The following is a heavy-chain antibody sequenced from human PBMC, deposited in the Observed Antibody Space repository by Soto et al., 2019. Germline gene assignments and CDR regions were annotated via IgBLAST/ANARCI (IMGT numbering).Heavy chain of an antibody. D-gene: IGHD2-2*01. Sequence: QVQLVQSGGEVKRPGASVKVSCKTSGYTFSNYGITWVRQAPGQPLECLVWISLYSDGTNYAQKFQGRVSMTTDTSTTTAYMELRSLRSDDTAVYYCARVVPGAEAWFGPWGQGTLVTVSS. CDR3: ARVVPGAEAWFGP. CDR2: ISLYSDGT. J-gene: IGHJ5*02. V-gene: IGHV1-18*01. CDR1: GYTFSNYG.